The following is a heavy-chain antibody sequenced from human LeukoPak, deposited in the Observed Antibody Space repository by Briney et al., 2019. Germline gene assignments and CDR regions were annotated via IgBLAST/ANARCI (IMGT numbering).Heavy chain of an antibody. CDR1: GFSFSNHW. D-gene: IGHD4-17*01. Sequence: GGSLRLSCAASGFSFSNHWMSWVRQSQGKGLEWVANMKQDGSEKYYVDSVRGRFTISRDNAKNSLHLQVNSLTPEDTAVYYCVRAVTMTLVVNWHYFDYWGQGSLVTVSS. V-gene: IGHV3-7*01. J-gene: IGHJ4*02. CDR2: MKQDGSEK. CDR3: VRAVTMTLVVNWHYFDY.